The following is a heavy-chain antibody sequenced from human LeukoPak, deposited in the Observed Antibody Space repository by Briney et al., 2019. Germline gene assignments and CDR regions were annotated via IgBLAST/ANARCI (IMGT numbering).Heavy chain of an antibody. J-gene: IGHJ6*03. CDR2: ISSSSSSYI. Sequence: GGSLRLSCAASGFTFSSYSMNWVRQAPGKGLEWVSSISSSSSSYIYYADSVKGRFTISRDNAKNSLYLQMNSLRAEDTAVYYCARAAGRYCSGGSCYYYYYYYMDVWGKGTTLTVSS. CDR1: GFTFSSYS. V-gene: IGHV3-21*01. CDR3: ARAAGRYCSGGSCYYYYYYYMDV. D-gene: IGHD2-15*01.